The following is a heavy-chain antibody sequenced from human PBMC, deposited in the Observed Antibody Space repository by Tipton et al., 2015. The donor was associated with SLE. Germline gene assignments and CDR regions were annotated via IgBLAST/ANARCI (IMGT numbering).Heavy chain of an antibody. CDR1: GFLFRSYE. V-gene: IGHV3-48*03. J-gene: IGHJ3*02. CDR3: AKPRSTSAFDI. Sequence: SLRLSCTASGFLFRSYEMNWVRQTPGKGLEWLSYISSSGSVIYYADSVKGRFTISRDNAENSLYLQMNSLRAEDTAVYYCAKPRSTSAFDIWGQGTMVTVSS. CDR2: ISSSGSVI.